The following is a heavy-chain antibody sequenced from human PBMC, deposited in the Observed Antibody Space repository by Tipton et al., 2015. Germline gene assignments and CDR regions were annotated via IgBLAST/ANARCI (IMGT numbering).Heavy chain of an antibody. Sequence: QLVQSGAEVKKPGESLKISCKGSGCSFTSYWIGWVRQMTGKGLEWMGIIYPGDSDTRYSPSFQGQVTISADKSINTAYLQWTSLKASDTAMYYCARSVSPAVITFDYWGRGTLVTVSS. CDR2: IYPGDSDT. V-gene: IGHV5-51*01. J-gene: IGHJ4*02. CDR3: ARSVSPAVITFDY. D-gene: IGHD2-2*01. CDR1: GCSFTSYW.